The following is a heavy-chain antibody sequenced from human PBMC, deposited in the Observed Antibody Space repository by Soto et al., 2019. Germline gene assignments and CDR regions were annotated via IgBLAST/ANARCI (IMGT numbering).Heavy chain of an antibody. CDR2: IKQDGSEK. D-gene: IGHD3-3*01. CDR1: GFTFSSYW. J-gene: IGHJ4*02. Sequence: ESGGGLVQPGGSLRLSCAASGFTFSSYWMSWVRQAPGKGLEWVANIKQDGSEKYYVDSVKGRFTISRDNAKNSLYLQMNSLRAEDTAVYYCARARITIFGVVIRTYDYWGQGTLVTVSS. V-gene: IGHV3-7*01. CDR3: ARARITIFGVVIRTYDY.